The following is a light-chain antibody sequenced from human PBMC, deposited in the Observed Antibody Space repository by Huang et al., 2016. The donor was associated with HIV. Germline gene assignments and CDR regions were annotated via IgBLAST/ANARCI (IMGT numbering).Light chain of an antibody. J-gene: IGKJ1*01. CDR1: ESLMYRDGKTY. Sequence: DIVMTQTPLSLSVTPGQTASISCKSSESLMYRDGKTYLSWFLQRPGHSPQLLIYEVASRFSGVPDRFSGSGSGTDFTLKISRVEAEDVGTYYCMQRIHLPLTFGRGTKVEIK. CDR2: EVA. CDR3: MQRIHLPLT. V-gene: IGKV2-29*03.